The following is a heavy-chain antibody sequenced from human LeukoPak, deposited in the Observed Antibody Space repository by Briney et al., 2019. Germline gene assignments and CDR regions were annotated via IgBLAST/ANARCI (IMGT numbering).Heavy chain of an antibody. D-gene: IGHD2-2*01. CDR1: GGSFSGYY. J-gene: IGHJ5*02. Sequence: PSETLSLTCAVYGGSFSGYYWSWIRRPPGKRLEWIGEINHSGSTNYNPSLKSRVTISVDTSKNQFSLKLSSVTAADTAVYYCARGKGREIVVVPAAKGGTNWFDPWGQGTLVTVSS. CDR3: ARGKGREIVVVPAAKGGTNWFDP. V-gene: IGHV4-34*01. CDR2: INHSGST.